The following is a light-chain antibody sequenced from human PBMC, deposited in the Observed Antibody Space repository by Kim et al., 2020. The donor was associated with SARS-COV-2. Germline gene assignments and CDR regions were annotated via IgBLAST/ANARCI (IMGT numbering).Light chain of an antibody. V-gene: IGKV3-20*01. Sequence: EIVLTQSPGTLSLSPGERATLSCRASQSVSSSYLAWYQQKPGQAPRLLIYGASSRATVIPDRFSGSGSGTDFTLTISRLEPEDFAVYYWQQYGSSLYTFGQGTKLEI. CDR3: QQYGSSLYT. CDR1: QSVSSSY. J-gene: IGKJ2*01. CDR2: GAS.